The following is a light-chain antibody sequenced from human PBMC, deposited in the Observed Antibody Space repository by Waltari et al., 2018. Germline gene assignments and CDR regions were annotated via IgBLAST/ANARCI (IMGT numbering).Light chain of an antibody. J-gene: IGLJ3*02. CDR1: SSDVGAYNY. CDR3: SSYTTSRTVV. CDR2: DVI. V-gene: IGLV2-14*01. Sequence: QSALTQPASVSGSPGQSIAISCTGSSSDVGAYNYASWYQQYPGKAPKVMIYDVINRPSGVSDRFSGSKSGNTASLTISGLQAEDEADYYCSSYTTSRTVVFGGGTKLTVL.